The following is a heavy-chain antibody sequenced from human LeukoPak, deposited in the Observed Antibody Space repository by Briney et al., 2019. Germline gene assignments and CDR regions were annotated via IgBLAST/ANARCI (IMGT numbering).Heavy chain of an antibody. CDR3: ARLSHFDWFITTMDV. CDR2: IYPGDSDT. Sequence: GESLKISCKGSGYIFTSYLIGWVRQMPGKGLEWMGIIYPGDSDTRYSPSFQGQVTISADKSISTAYLQWSSLKASDTAMYYCARLSHFDWFITTMDVWGKGTTVTISS. D-gene: IGHD3-9*01. V-gene: IGHV5-51*01. CDR1: GYIFTSYL. J-gene: IGHJ6*01.